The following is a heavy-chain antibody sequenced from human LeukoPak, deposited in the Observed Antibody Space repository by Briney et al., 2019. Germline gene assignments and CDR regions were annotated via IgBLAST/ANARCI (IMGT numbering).Heavy chain of an antibody. CDR3: ARTFSGSYVDY. V-gene: IGHV1-69*04. CDR2: IIPILGIA. J-gene: IGHJ4*02. D-gene: IGHD1-26*01. Sequence: SVKVSCKASGGTFSSYAISWVRQAPGQGLEWMGRIIPILGIANYAQKFQGRVTITADKSTSTAYMELSGLRSEDTAVYYCARTFSGSYVDYWGQGTLVTVSS. CDR1: GGTFSSYA.